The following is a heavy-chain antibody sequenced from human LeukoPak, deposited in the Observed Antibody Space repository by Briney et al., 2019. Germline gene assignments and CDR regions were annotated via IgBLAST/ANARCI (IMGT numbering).Heavy chain of an antibody. Sequence: GGSLRLSCAASGFTFSSYSMNWVRQAPGKGLEWVSYISSSSTIYYADSVKGRFTISRDNAKNSLYLQMNSLRAEDTAVYYCAREGGGAFPTDYWGQGTLVTVSS. D-gene: IGHD1-26*01. CDR1: GFTFSSYS. V-gene: IGHV3-48*01. J-gene: IGHJ4*02. CDR3: AREGGGAFPTDY. CDR2: ISSSSTI.